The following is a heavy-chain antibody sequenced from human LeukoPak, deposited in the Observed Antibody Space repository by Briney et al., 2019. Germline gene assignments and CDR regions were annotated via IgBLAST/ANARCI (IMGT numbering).Heavy chain of an antibody. CDR1: GFTFSSYA. Sequence: PGGSLRLSCAASGFTFSSYAMSWVRQAPGKGLEWVSAISGSDGSTYYADSVKGRFTISRDNSKNTLYLQMNSLRAEDTAVYYCAKDRALKVVGAPPMAFDIWGQGTMVTVSS. V-gene: IGHV3-23*01. CDR2: ISGSDGST. D-gene: IGHD1-26*01. CDR3: AKDRALKVVGAPPMAFDI. J-gene: IGHJ3*02.